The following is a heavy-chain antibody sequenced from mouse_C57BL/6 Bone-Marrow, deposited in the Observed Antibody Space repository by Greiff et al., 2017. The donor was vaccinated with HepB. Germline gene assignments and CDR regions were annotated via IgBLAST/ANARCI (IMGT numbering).Heavy chain of an antibody. CDR3: RITTDWYFDV. CDR1: GYTFTSYG. J-gene: IGHJ1*03. D-gene: IGHD1-1*01. CDR2: IYPRSGNT. Sequence: VKLMESGAELARPGASVKLSCKASGYTFTSYGISWVKQRTGQGLEWIGEIYPRSGNTYYNEKFKGKATLTADKSSSTAYMELRSLTSEDSAVYFCRITTDWYFDVWGTGTTVTVSS. V-gene: IGHV1-81*01.